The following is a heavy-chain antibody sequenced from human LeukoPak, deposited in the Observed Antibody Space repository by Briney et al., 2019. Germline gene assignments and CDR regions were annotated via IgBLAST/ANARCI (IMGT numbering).Heavy chain of an antibody. CDR1: GDTLTELS. Sequence: GASVKVSCTVSGDTLTELSMHWVRQAPGKGLEWMGGFEPEDGQTMYAQKFQDRLTMTEDTSTDTGYMELSSLRSEDTAVYYCATGRPGSLLDYWGQGSLVTVSS. J-gene: IGHJ4*02. D-gene: IGHD1-1*01. CDR3: ATGRPGSLLDY. V-gene: IGHV1-24*01. CDR2: FEPEDGQT.